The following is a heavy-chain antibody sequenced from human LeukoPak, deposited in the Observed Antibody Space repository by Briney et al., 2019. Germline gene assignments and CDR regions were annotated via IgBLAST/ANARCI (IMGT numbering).Heavy chain of an antibody. V-gene: IGHV4-4*07. CDR2: IYTSGST. CDR1: GGSVSSYY. J-gene: IGHJ4*02. Sequence: SETLSLTCTVSGGSVSSYYWNWIRQPAGKGLEWIGHIYTSGSTNYNSSLKSRVTMSVDTSKNQFSVKLNSVIAADTAMYYCARGVYLGNGYYFDYWGQGTLVTVSS. D-gene: IGHD2-8*01. CDR3: ARGVYLGNGYYFDY.